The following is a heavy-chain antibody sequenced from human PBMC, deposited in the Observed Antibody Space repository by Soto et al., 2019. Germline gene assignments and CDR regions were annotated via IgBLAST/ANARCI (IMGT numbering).Heavy chain of an antibody. CDR2: IYPGDSDT. J-gene: IGHJ6*02. Sequence: PGESLKISCKGSGYSFTSYWIGWVRQMPGKGLEWMGIIYPGDSDTRYSPSFQGQVTISADKSISTAYLQWSSLKASDTAMYYCARHLGYCSSTSCYGPGDYYYGMDVWGQGTTVTVSS. V-gene: IGHV5-51*01. D-gene: IGHD2-2*01. CDR1: GYSFTSYW. CDR3: ARHLGYCSSTSCYGPGDYYYGMDV.